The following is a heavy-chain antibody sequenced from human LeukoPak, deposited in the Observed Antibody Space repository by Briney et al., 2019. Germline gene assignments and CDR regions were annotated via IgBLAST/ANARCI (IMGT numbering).Heavy chain of an antibody. CDR2: INHSGST. J-gene: IGHJ4*02. V-gene: IGHV4-34*01. D-gene: IGHD6-19*01. CDR1: GGSFSGYY. Sequence: PSETLSLTCAVHGGSFSGYYWSWIRQPPGKGLEWIGEINHSGSTNYNPSLKSRVTISVDTSKNQFSLKLSSVTAADTAVYYCARGHSPRLAVAGSPHDYWGQGTLVTVSS. CDR3: ARGHSPRLAVAGSPHDY.